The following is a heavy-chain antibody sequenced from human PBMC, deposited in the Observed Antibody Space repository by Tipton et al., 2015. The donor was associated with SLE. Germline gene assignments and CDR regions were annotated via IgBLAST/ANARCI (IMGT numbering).Heavy chain of an antibody. J-gene: IGHJ5*02. Sequence: TLSLTCAVYGGSFSGYYWSWIRQSPGKGLEWIGEINHSGSTNYNPSLKSRVTISVDTSKKQFSLKVSSVTAADTAVYYCARGWWFDPWGQGTLVTVSS. CDR2: INHSGST. V-gene: IGHV4-34*01. CDR3: ARGWWFDP. CDR1: GGSFSGYY.